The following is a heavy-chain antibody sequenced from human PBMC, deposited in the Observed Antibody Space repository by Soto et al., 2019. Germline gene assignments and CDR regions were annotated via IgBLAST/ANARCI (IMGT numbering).Heavy chain of an antibody. CDR2: VYYTGTS. J-gene: IGHJ6*02. CDR3: ARNSPLLGADSYGLAV. V-gene: IGHV4-59*08. Sequence: QVQLQESGPGLVPPSETLSLTCSVSGDSINSYFWSWIRQPPGKGLEWIGYVYYTGTSTYTPSFKSRVTIAVDTSRNQFSLKLTSVTAADTAVYYCARNSPLLGADSYGLAVWGQGTTVTVSS. CDR1: GDSINSYF. D-gene: IGHD1-26*01.